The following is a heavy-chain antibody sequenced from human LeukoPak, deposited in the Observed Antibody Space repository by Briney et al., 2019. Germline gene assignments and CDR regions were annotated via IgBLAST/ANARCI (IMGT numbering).Heavy chain of an antibody. D-gene: IGHD3-10*01. J-gene: IGHJ4*02. CDR1: GFTFSSYE. V-gene: IGHV3-48*03. CDR3: ARDGRGATDY. Sequence: GGSLRLSCAASGFTFSSYEMNWVRQAPGKGLEWVSYITTSGRTKYYADSVKGRFTISRDNAKNSLYLQMNSLRVEDTAVYYCARDGRGATDYWGQGTLVIVSS. CDR2: ITTSGRTK.